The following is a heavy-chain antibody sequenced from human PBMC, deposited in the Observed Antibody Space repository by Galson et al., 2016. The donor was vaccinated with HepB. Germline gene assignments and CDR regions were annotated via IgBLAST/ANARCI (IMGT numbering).Heavy chain of an antibody. Sequence: SLRLSCAASGFTFSNSDMSWVRQAPGKGLVWVSAISGGDSSPYYADSVRGRFTISRDNSKNTLYLQMNSLRVEDTALYYCAKDSPIGVSYADYDFWGQGILVTVSS. CDR1: GFTFSNSD. D-gene: IGHD1-26*01. V-gene: IGHV3-23*01. CDR2: ISGGDSSP. J-gene: IGHJ4*02. CDR3: AKDSPIGVSYADYDF.